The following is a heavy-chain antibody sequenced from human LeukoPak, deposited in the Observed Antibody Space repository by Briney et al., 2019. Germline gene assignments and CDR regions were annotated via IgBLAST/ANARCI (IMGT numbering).Heavy chain of an antibody. CDR3: ARDYYYDSSGFFYG. Sequence: GGSLRLSCVASGLTFGNYGMNWVRQAPGKGLEWVSSISSSSSYIYYADSVKGRFTISRDNAKNSLSLQMNSLRAEDTAVYYCARDYYYDSSGFFYGWGRGTPVTVSS. D-gene: IGHD3-22*01. V-gene: IGHV3-21*01. CDR1: GLTFGNYG. J-gene: IGHJ4*02. CDR2: ISSSSSYI.